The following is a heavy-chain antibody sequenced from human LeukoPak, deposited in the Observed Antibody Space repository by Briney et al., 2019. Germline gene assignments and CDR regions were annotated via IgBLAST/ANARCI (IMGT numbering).Heavy chain of an antibody. Sequence: ASVKVSCKASGYTFTGYYMHWVRQAPGQGLEWMGRINPNSGGTNYAQKFQGRVIMTRDTSISTAYMELSRLRSDDTAVYYCARARLGSGYYNGWFDPWGQGTLVTVSS. J-gene: IGHJ5*02. D-gene: IGHD3-22*01. CDR3: ARARLGSGYYNGWFDP. CDR1: GYTFTGYY. V-gene: IGHV1-2*06. CDR2: INPNSGGT.